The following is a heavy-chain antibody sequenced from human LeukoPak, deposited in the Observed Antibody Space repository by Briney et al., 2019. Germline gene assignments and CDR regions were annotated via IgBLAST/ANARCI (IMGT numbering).Heavy chain of an antibody. D-gene: IGHD3-3*01. V-gene: IGHV3-7*01. J-gene: IGHJ4*02. CDR1: GFTFSSYW. CDR2: IKQDGSEK. CDR3: ARDQNSYYDFWSGERDY. Sequence: GGSLRLSCAASGFTFSSYWMSWVRQAPGKGLGWVANIKQDGSEKYYVDSVKGRFTISRDNAKNSLYLQMNSLGAEDTAVYYCARDQNSYYDFWSGERDYWGQGTLVTVSS.